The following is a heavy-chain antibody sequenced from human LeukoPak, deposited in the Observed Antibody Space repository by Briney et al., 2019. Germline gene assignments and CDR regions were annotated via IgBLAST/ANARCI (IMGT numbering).Heavy chain of an antibody. CDR1: GFTFGSFG. V-gene: IGHV3-7*01. Sequence: GGSLRLSCAVSGFTFGSFGMSWVRQAPGKGLEWVANIKKDGSEKYYVDSVKGRFTISRDNAKKSLYLQMSSLRAEDTAVYYCARHLSGVTGYTYGRGIDYWGQGTLVTVSS. CDR3: ARHLSGVTGYTYGRGIDY. J-gene: IGHJ4*02. D-gene: IGHD5-18*01. CDR2: IKKDGSEK.